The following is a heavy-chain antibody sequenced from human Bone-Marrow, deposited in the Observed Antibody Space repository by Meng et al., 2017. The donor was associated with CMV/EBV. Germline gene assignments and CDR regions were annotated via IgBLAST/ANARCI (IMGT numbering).Heavy chain of an antibody. J-gene: IGHJ6*02. V-gene: IGHV3-74*01. CDR2: INNDGTDT. CDR1: GFTFSSNS. Sequence: GESLKISCAASGFTFSSNSMNWVRQAPGKGLEWVSRINNDGTDTGYADSVKGRFTISRDNAKNTLYLQMNSLRAEDTAVFYCARSYPNFYYSMDVWGRGTTVTVSS. D-gene: IGHD2-2*01. CDR3: ARSYPNFYYSMDV.